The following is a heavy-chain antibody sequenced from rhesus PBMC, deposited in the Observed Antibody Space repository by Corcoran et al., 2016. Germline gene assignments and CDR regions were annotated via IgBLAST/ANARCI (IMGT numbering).Heavy chain of an antibody. CDR3: AKGEGGYSNYWYFDL. CDR1: ADSFTSSW. Sequence: EVQLVQSGAEVKRPGESLKISCKTSADSFTSSWISWVLQKPGNGEGRGAIDPRDSDTRYSPSFQGQVTISAEKSIRTAYLQWSSLKAADTATYYCAKGEGGYSNYWYFDLWGPGTPITISS. V-gene: IGHV5-20*02. J-gene: IGHJ2*01. CDR2: IDPRDSDT. D-gene: IGHD5-42*01.